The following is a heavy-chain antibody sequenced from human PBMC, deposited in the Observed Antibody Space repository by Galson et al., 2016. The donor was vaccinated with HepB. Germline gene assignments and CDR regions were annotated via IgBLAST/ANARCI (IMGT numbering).Heavy chain of an antibody. CDR3: ARDRGDSSGYLPGYYFDY. CDR1: GGSISSYY. J-gene: IGHJ4*02. Sequence: SETLSLTCSVSGGSISSYYWNWIRQPPGKGLEWIGYIYDSGSTSYNPSLKSRVTISVDTSKNQFSLKLSSVTAADTAVYYCARDRGDSSGYLPGYYFDYWGQGTLVTVSS. D-gene: IGHD3-22*01. V-gene: IGHV4-59*01. CDR2: IYDSGST.